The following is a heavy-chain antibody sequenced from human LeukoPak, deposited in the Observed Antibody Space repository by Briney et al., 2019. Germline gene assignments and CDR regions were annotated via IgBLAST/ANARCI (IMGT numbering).Heavy chain of an antibody. CDR2: IYPGDSDT. D-gene: IGHD2-15*01. V-gene: IGHV5-51*01. J-gene: IGHJ4*02. CDR3: ARLHCSGGSCSPDY. CDR1: GYSFISYW. Sequence: GEFLKISCKGSGYSFISYWIGWVRLMPGKGLEWMGIIYPGDSDTTYSPSSQGQVTFSADKSISTAYLQWSSLKASDTAMYYCARLHCSGGSCSPDYWGQGTLVTVSS.